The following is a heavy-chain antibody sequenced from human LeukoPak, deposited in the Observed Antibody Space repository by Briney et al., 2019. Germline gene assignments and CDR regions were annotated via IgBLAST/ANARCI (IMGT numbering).Heavy chain of an antibody. CDR1: GFTFSTYW. D-gene: IGHD2-2*01. CDR2: IKQDGSDK. V-gene: IGHV3-7*01. Sequence: GGSLRLSCAVSGFTFSTYWMSWVRQAPGRGLEWVANIKQDGSDKYYADSVRGRFTISRDNAENSLYLQMNSLRAEDTAVYYCARDCSTTNCYSGYLDNWGQGTLVTVSS. CDR3: ARDCSTTNCYSGYLDN. J-gene: IGHJ4*02.